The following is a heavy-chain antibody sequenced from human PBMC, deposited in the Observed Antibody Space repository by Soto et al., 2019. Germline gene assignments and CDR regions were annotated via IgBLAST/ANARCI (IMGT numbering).Heavy chain of an antibody. V-gene: IGHV4-30-2*01. CDR3: ARGRDYSGSGSYYNVRWFDP. CDR1: GGSISSGDYS. Sequence: LSLTCAVSGGSISSGDYSWSWIRQPPGKGLEWIGYTYHSGSTYYNPSLKSRVTISVDRSKNQFSLKLNSVTAADTAVYYCARGRDYSGSGSYYNVRWFDPWGQGILVTVSS. CDR2: TYHSGST. D-gene: IGHD3-10*01. J-gene: IGHJ5*02.